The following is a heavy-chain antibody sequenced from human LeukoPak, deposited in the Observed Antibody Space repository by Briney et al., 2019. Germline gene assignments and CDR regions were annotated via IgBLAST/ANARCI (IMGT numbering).Heavy chain of an antibody. CDR3: ARATDGAFDI. J-gene: IGHJ3*02. Sequence: GGSLRLSCAASGFTFSTYWMTWVRQAPGKGLEWVANIKQDGSEKNYVDSVKGRFTISRDNAKNSLYLQMNSLRAEDTALYYCARATDGAFDIWGRGTVVTVSS. D-gene: IGHD4-17*01. CDR1: GFTFSTYW. V-gene: IGHV3-7*01. CDR2: IKQDGSEK.